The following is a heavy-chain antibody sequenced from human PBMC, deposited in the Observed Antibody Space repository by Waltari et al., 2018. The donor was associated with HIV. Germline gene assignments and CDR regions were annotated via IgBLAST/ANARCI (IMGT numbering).Heavy chain of an antibody. D-gene: IGHD3-10*02. CDR2: VYIDATT. Sequence: GQLAETGGRVVPPGASLTLFCDVPGFYIPEEYLSWVRQAPGKAPEWVAVVYIDATTYYADSVRGRFTASRDVPSNTIFLHMNQVTAADTAMYFCARGVRYLDPWGRGTLVTVS. CDR1: GFYIPEEY. V-gene: IGHV3-53*02. CDR3: ARGVRYLDP. J-gene: IGHJ5*02.